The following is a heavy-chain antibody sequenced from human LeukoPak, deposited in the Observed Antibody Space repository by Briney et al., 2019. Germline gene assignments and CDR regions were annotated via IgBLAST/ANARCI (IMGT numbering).Heavy chain of an antibody. CDR1: GGSVSSGSYY. CDR3: ARDQGLNWFDP. CDR2: IYYSGST. V-gene: IGHV4-61*01. J-gene: IGHJ5*02. Sequence: SETLSLTCTVSGGSVSSGSYYWSWIRQPPGKGLEWIGYIYYSGSTNHNPSLKSRVTISVDTSKNQFSLKLSSVTAADTAVYYCARDQGLNWFDPWGQGTLVTVSS.